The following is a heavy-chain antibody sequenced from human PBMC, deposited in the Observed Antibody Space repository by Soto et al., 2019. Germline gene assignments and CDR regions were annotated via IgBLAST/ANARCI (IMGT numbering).Heavy chain of an antibody. J-gene: IGHJ3*01. CDR2: ISPYNGDT. CDR1: DYIFTAHE. V-gene: IGHV1-18*01. D-gene: IGHD1-26*01. Sequence: QGRLVQSGAEVKRPGASVKVSCKASDYIFTAHEINWVRQAPGQGLEWMGWISPYNGDTKSAQRFQGRLTLTRDTSTTTAHMELRNLQSDDTAVYYCARDSGRRYYYGFDLWGPGTMVIVSS. CDR3: ARDSGRRYYYGFDL.